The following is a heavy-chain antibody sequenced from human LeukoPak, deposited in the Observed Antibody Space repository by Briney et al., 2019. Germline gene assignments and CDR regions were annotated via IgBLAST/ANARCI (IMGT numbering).Heavy chain of an antibody. V-gene: IGHV1-69*13. D-gene: IGHD3-10*01. Sequence: GASVKVSCKASGGTFSSYAISWVRQAPGQGLEWMGGIIPIFGTANYAQKFQGRVTITADESTSTAYMELSSLRSEDTAVYYCARDRGLTMVRGVQYYFDYWGQGTLVTVSS. CDR2: IIPIFGTA. J-gene: IGHJ4*02. CDR1: GGTFSSYA. CDR3: ARDRGLTMVRGVQYYFDY.